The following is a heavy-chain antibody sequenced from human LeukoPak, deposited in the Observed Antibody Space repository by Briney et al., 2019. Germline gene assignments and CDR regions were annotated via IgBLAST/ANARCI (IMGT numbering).Heavy chain of an antibody. V-gene: IGHV3-13*01. J-gene: IGHJ3*02. CDR3: AREEAVADAFDI. CDR1: GFTFSSYD. CDR2: IGTAGDT. Sequence: PGGSLRLSCAASGFTFSSYDMHWVRQATGKGLEWVSAIGTAGDTYYPGSVKGRFTISRENAKNSLYLQMNSLRAGDTAVYYCAREEAVADAFDIWGQGTMVTVSS. D-gene: IGHD6-19*01.